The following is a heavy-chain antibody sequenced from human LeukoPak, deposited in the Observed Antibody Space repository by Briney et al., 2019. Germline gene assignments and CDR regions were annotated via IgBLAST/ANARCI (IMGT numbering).Heavy chain of an antibody. D-gene: IGHD3-10*01. Sequence: ASVKVSCKASGYTFTVYYMHWVRQAPGQGLEWMGRFNPNSGDTKYAQNFQGRVTMTRDTSIDTAYMDLSSLRSGDTAVYYCARVGFERPRSSITVVRGVIRPNAFDLWGQGTMVTVSS. V-gene: IGHV1-2*02. CDR2: FNPNSGDT. J-gene: IGHJ3*01. CDR3: ARVGFERPRSSITVVRGVIRPNAFDL. CDR1: GYTFTVYY.